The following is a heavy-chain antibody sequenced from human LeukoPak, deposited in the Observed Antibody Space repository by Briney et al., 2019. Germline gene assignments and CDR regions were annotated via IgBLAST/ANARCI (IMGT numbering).Heavy chain of an antibody. Sequence: ASVKVSCKASGYTFTNNFMHWVRQAPGQGLEGIGLINPSGDNTWYAQKFQGRVTMTRDMATSTDYLEVSSLRSEDTAVYYCARDNSLRDTAWWFVPWGQGTLVTVSS. CDR2: INPSGDNT. CDR3: ARDNSLRDTAWWFVP. D-gene: IGHD5-24*01. J-gene: IGHJ5*02. V-gene: IGHV1-46*01. CDR1: GYTFTNNF.